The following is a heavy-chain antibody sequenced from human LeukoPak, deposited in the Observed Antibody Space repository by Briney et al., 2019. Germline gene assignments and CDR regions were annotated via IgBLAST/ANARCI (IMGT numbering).Heavy chain of an antibody. CDR2: IYHSGST. V-gene: IGHV4-38-2*02. CDR3: ARGRAVPSY. D-gene: IGHD6-19*01. J-gene: IGHJ4*02. Sequence: SETLSLTCTVSGYSFSSGYFWGWIRQPPGKGLEWIGSIYHSGSTYNPSLKSRVTMSVDTSKNQFSLKLSSVTAADTAVYYCARGRAVPSYWGQGTLVTVSS. CDR1: GYSFSSGYF.